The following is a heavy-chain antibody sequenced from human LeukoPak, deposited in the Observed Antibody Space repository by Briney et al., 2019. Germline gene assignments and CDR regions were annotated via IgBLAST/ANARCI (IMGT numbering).Heavy chain of an antibody. Sequence: PGGSLSLSRAVSRSSLNAYTMALVRLAPGARLEWVSIAGRAILYAHSVRGRFIISRDNSKNTLYLQLNSLRVDDTAVYYCAKWALIDPSAFDLWGEGTMVTVSS. J-gene: IGHJ3*01. CDR2: AGRAI. D-gene: IGHD2/OR15-2a*01. CDR3: AKWALIDPSAFDL. V-gene: IGHV3-23*01. CDR1: RSSLNAYT.